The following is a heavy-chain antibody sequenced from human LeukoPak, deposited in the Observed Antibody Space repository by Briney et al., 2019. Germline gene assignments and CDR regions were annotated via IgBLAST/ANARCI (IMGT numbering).Heavy chain of an antibody. CDR3: ERGGAGAPNYFDY. J-gene: IGHJ4*02. CDR1: GFTFSSYS. CDR2: ISSSSSYI. Sequence: GGSLRLSCAASGFTFSSYSMNWVRQAPGKGLEWVSSISSSSSYIYYADSVKGRFTIPRDNAKNSLYLQMNSLRAEDTAVYYCERGGAGAPNYFDYWGQGTLVTVSS. D-gene: IGHD1-26*01. V-gene: IGHV3-21*01.